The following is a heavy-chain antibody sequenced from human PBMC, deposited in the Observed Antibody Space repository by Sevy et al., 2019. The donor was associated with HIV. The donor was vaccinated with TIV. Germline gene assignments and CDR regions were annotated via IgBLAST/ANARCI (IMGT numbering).Heavy chain of an antibody. CDR3: ARRGPSTVPDAFDI. J-gene: IGHJ3*02. D-gene: IGHD4-17*01. V-gene: IGHV3-21*01. CDR1: GFTFTDFY. Sequence: GGSLRLSCAASGFTFTDFYLNWVRQAPGKGLEWVSSISGLSNYKFYADSMKGRFTISRDNAENSIYLQMNSLRAEDTAVYFCARRGPSTVPDAFDIWGLGTMVTVSS. CDR2: ISGLSNYK.